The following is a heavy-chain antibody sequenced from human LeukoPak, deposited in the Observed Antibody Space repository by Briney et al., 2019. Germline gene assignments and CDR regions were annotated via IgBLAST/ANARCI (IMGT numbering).Heavy chain of an antibody. CDR1: GGSISSSSYY. CDR3: ARGRSGWLSTYYYYYYMDV. J-gene: IGHJ6*03. CDR2: IYTSGST. V-gene: IGHV4-61*02. D-gene: IGHD3-22*01. Sequence: SETLSLTCTVSGGSISSSSYYWSWIRQPAGKGLEWIGRIYTSGSTNYNPSLKSRVTISVDTSKNQFSLKLISVTAADTAVYYCARGRSGWLSTYYYYYYMDVWGKGTTVTVSS.